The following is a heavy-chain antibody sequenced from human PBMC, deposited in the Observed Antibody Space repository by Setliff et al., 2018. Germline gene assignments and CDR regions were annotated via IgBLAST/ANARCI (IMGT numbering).Heavy chain of an antibody. CDR1: GFTFSTYR. Sequence: GGSLRLCAASGFTFSTYRMHWVRQAPGKGLEWVAVIWDDGGNKYHADPVKGRFTISRDNAKNTLFLQMNSLGAEDTAVYFCARSPANGGHDAFDVWGQGTMVT. CDR2: IWDDGGNK. V-gene: IGHV3-33*08. J-gene: IGHJ3*01. D-gene: IGHD6-25*01. CDR3: ARSPANGGHDAFDV.